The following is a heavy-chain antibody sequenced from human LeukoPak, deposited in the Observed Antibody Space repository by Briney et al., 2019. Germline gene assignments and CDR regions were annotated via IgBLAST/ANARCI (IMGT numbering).Heavy chain of an antibody. CDR2: IGISSGNT. Sequence: GGSLRLSCAASGFTFSAYSMNWVRQAPGKGLEWISYIGISSGNTKHADSVKGRFTISGDKAKNSLYLQMNSLRVEDTAVYYCARDYKYAFDNWGQGTLVTVSS. CDR3: ARDYKYAFDN. J-gene: IGHJ4*02. D-gene: IGHD5-24*01. CDR1: GFTFSAYS. V-gene: IGHV3-48*01.